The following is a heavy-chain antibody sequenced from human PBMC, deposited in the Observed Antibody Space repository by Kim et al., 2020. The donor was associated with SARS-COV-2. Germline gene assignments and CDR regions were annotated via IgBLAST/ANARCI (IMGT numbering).Heavy chain of an antibody. J-gene: IGHJ4*02. Sequence: NYAQKFQGRVTMTRDTSISTAYMELSRLRSDDTAVYYCARSYDSSGYYWNWGQGTLVTVSS. D-gene: IGHD3-22*01. CDR3: ARSYDSSGYYWN. V-gene: IGHV1-2*02.